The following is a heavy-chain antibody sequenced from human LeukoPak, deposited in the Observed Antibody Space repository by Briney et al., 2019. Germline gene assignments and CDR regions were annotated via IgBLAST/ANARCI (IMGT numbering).Heavy chain of an antibody. V-gene: IGHV4-59*01. D-gene: IGHD4-23*01. CDR2: IYYNGDT. Sequence: SETLSLTCTVSGGSMISYYWTWIRQAPGKGLEWIGYIYYNGDTNYNPSLKSRVTMSIDTSKTHFSLNLRSMTAADTAVYYCTRGTTVISLDYWGQGILVTVSS. J-gene: IGHJ4*02. CDR3: TRGTTVISLDY. CDR1: GGSMISYY.